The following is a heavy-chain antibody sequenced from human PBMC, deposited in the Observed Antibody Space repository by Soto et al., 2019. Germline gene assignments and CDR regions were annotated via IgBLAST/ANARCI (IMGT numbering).Heavy chain of an antibody. J-gene: IGHJ3*02. Sequence: ASVKVCCKASGYTFTSYAMHWVRQAPGQRLEWMGWINAGNGNTKYSQKFQGRVTITRDTSASTAYMELSSLRSEDTAVYYCARMYYDFWSGYSGIDAFDIWGQGTMGTVSS. CDR3: ARMYYDFWSGYSGIDAFDI. CDR2: INAGNGNT. V-gene: IGHV1-3*01. D-gene: IGHD3-3*01. CDR1: GYTFTSYA.